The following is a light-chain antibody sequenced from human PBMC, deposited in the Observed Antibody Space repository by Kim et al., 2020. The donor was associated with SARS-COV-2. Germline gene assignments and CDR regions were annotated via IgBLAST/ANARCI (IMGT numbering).Light chain of an antibody. CDR3: SSYTSSSTYV. Sequence: QSALTQPASVSGSPGQSITISCTRTSSDVGGYNYVSWYQQHPGKAPKLMIYDVSKRPSGVSNRFSGTNSGNTASLTISGRQAEDEADYYCSSYTSSSTYVFGGGTKVTVL. CDR2: DVS. V-gene: IGLV2-14*01. CDR1: SSDVGGYNY. J-gene: IGLJ1*01.